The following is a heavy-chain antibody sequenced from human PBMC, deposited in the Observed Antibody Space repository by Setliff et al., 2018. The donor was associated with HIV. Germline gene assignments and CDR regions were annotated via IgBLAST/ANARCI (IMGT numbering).Heavy chain of an antibody. CDR2: IIPNVGVV. CDR3: ARDPRYTSVWFRNGGVDF. D-gene: IGHD6-19*01. CDR1: GGTSSGYA. Sequence: GASVKVSCKASGGTSSGYAINWVRQAPGQGLEWLGNIIPNVGVVYYAQRFQGRVTLTTDTTTTTAYMELRGLRSDDTAVYYCARDPRYTSVWFRNGGVDFWGQGTLVTVSS. V-gene: IGHV1-69*04. J-gene: IGHJ4*02.